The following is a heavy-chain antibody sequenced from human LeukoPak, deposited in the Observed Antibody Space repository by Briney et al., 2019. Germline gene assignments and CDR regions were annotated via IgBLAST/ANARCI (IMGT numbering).Heavy chain of an antibody. CDR3: AKLHDYGDYFFDY. D-gene: IGHD4-17*01. CDR2: IIPIFGTA. CDR1: GGTFSSYA. Sequence: GASVKVSCKASGGTFSSYAISWVRQAPGEGLEWMGGIIPIFGTANYAQKFQGRVTITADESTSTAYMELSSLRSEDTAVYYCAKLHDYGDYFFDYWGQGTLVTVSS. V-gene: IGHV1-69*13. J-gene: IGHJ4*02.